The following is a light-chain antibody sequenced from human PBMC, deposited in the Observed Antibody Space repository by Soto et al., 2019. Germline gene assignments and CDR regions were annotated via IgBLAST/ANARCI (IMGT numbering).Light chain of an antibody. CDR1: QCVNSY. CDR2: ESS. V-gene: IGKV3-11*01. CDR3: QQRGYWPLT. Sequence: EIVLTQSPATLSLSPGQRATLSCRASQCVNSYLAWYQQKPGQAPRLLIYESSNRATGIPARFSGSGSGTDFTLTISSPEPEDSAVYYCQQRGYWPLTFGGGTKVEI. J-gene: IGKJ4*01.